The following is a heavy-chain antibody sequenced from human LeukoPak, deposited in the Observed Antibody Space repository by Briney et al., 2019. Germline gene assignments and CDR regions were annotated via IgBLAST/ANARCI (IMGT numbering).Heavy chain of an antibody. D-gene: IGHD1-26*01. CDR2: IYHSGST. CDR1: GGSISSGGYY. J-gene: IGHJ6*03. CDR3: ARDHHEYSGSHNYYYYYMDV. V-gene: IGHV4-30-2*01. Sequence: SQTLSLTCTVSGGSISSGGYYWSWIRQPPGKGLEWIGYIYHSGSTYYNPSLKSRVTISVDRSKNQFSLKLSSVTAADTAVYYCARDHHEYSGSHNYYYYYMDVWGKGTTVTVSS.